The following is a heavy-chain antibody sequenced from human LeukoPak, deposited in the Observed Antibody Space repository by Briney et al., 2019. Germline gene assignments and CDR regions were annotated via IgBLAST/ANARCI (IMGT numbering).Heavy chain of an antibody. Sequence: SETLSLTCTVSGGSISSYYWSWIRQPPGKGLEWIGYIYYSGSTYYNPSLKSRVTISVDTSKNQFSLKLSSVTAADTAVYYCARHKHAKAVAGTFYYGMDVWGQGTTVTVSS. CDR1: GGSISSYY. V-gene: IGHV4-59*08. D-gene: IGHD6-19*01. CDR3: ARHKHAKAVAGTFYYGMDV. J-gene: IGHJ6*02. CDR2: IYYSGST.